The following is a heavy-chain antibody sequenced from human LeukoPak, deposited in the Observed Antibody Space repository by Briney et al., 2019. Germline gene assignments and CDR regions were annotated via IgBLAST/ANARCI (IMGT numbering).Heavy chain of an antibody. J-gene: IGHJ4*02. Sequence: GRSLRLSCAASGFTFSSYGMHWVRQAPGKGLEWVAVISYDGSNKYYADSVKGRFTISRDNSKNTLYLQMNSLRAEDTAVYYCAKDMWQQLTSFDYWGQGTLVTVSS. V-gene: IGHV3-30*18. D-gene: IGHD6-13*01. CDR3: AKDMWQQLTSFDY. CDR1: GFTFSSYG. CDR2: ISYDGSNK.